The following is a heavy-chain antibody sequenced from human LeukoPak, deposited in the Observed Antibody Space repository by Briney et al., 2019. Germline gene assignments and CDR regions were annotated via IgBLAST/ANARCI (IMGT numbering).Heavy chain of an antibody. D-gene: IGHD4-17*01. CDR2: IIPILGIA. CDR1: GGTFSSYT. Sequence: PWASVKVSCKASGGTFSSYTISWVRQAPGQGLEWMGRIIPILGIANYAQKFQGRVTITTDESTSTAYMELSSLRSEDTAVYYCAREEGVDYGDPLTLIDYWGQGTLVTVSS. CDR3: AREEGVDYGDPLTLIDY. J-gene: IGHJ4*02. V-gene: IGHV1-69*16.